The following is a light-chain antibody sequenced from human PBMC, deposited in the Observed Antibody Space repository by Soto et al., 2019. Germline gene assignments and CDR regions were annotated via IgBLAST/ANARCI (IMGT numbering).Light chain of an antibody. V-gene: IGLV1-40*01. CDR2: GIT. J-gene: IGLJ1*01. CDR1: SSNIGAGYD. CDR3: QSYDSSLSGYV. Sequence: QPVLTQPPSVSGAPGQRVTISCTGSSSNIGAGYDVHWYQQLPGTAPKLLIYGITNRPSGVPDRFSGSKSGTSASLAITGLQAEDEADYYCQSYDSSLSGYVFGTGTKLTVL.